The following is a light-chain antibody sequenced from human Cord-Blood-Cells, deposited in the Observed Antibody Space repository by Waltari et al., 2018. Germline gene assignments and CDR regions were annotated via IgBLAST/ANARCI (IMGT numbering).Light chain of an antibody. CDR3: QVWDSSSDHPV. V-gene: IGLV3-21*04. CDR2: YDS. Sequence: SYVLTQPPSVSVAPGKTARITCGGNNIGSQSVHWYQQKQGQAPVLFIYYDSDRPSGIPERFSGSNPGNTATLTISRVEAGDEADCYCQVWDSSSDHPVFGGGTKLTVL. CDR1: NIGSQS. J-gene: IGLJ3*02.